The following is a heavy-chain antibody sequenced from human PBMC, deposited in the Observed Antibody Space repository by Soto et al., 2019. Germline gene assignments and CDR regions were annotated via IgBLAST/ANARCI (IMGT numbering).Heavy chain of an antibody. CDR3: AADPYYYDSSGYDAFDI. D-gene: IGHD3-22*01. Sequence: ASVKVSCKASGYTFTSYYMHWVRQAPGQGLEWMGIINPSGGSTSYAQKFQGRVTMTRDTSTSTVYMELSSLRSEDTAVYYCAADPYYYDSSGYDAFDIWGQGTMVTVSS. CDR2: INPSGGST. V-gene: IGHV1-46*01. J-gene: IGHJ3*02. CDR1: GYTFTSYY.